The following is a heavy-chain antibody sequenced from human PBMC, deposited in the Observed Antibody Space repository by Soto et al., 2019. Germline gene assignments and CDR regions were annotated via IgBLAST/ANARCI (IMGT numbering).Heavy chain of an antibody. CDR1: GFTFSRYA. CDR2: ISSNGGST. CDR3: VRGPGYYFVY. V-gene: IGHV3-64*01. Sequence: GGSLRLSCAGSGFTFSRYAMHWVRQAPGKGLEYVSAISSNGGSTYYANSVKGRFTISRDNFKNTLYLQMGSLRAEDMAVYYCVRGPGYYFVYWGQATLVSDSS. D-gene: IGHD2-15*01. J-gene: IGHJ4*02.